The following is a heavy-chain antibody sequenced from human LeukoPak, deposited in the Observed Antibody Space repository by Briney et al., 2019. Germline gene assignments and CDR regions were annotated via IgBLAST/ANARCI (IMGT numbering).Heavy chain of an antibody. CDR1: GCSFTGYY. CDR3: ARAVYSSGWPYFDY. D-gene: IGHD6-19*01. Sequence: ASVKVSCKASGCSFTGYYLHCVRQAPGQGLEWMGRINPSSGGTNYAQKFQGRVTMTSDTSISTVYMELTTLRSDDTAVYYCARAVYSSGWPYFDYWGQGTLVTVSS. CDR2: INPSSGGT. J-gene: IGHJ4*02. V-gene: IGHV1-2*02.